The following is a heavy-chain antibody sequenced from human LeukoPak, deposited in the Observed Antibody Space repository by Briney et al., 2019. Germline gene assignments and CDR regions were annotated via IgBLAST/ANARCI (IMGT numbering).Heavy chain of an antibody. Sequence: SETLSLTCTVSGGSISSGSYYWSWIRQPAGKGLEWIGRIYTSGSTNYNPSLKSRVTISVDKSKNQFSLKLSSVTAADTAVYYCARIIMTTLYYFDYWGQGTLVTVSS. D-gene: IGHD3-16*01. CDR1: GGSISSGSYY. CDR3: ARIIMTTLYYFDY. CDR2: IYTSGST. J-gene: IGHJ4*02. V-gene: IGHV4-61*02.